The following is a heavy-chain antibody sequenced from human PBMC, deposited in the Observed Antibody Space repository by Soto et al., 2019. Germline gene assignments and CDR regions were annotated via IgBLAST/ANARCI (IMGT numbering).Heavy chain of an antibody. D-gene: IGHD3-22*01. CDR1: GGTFSTYT. CDR2: IIPIFGTA. J-gene: IGHJ5*02. Sequence: QMQLVQSGAEVKKPGSSVKVSCKASGGTFSTYTITWVRQAPGQGLEWMGGIIPIFGTANYPQKFQGRVTITADESTSTAYMEMSSLRSEDTAVYYCARSQDSSGYWNNCFDPWGQGTLVTVSS. V-gene: IGHV1-69*01. CDR3: ARSQDSSGYWNNCFDP.